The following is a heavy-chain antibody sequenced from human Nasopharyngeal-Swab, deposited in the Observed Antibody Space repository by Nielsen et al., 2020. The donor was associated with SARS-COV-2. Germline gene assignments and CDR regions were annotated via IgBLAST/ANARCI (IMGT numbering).Heavy chain of an antibody. CDR1: GGSISSYY. V-gene: IGHV4-59*01. Sequence: SETLSLTCTVSGGSISSYYWSWIRQPPGKGREWIGYIYYSGSTNYNPSLKSRVTISVDTSKNQFSLKLSSVTAADTAVYYCARGYGSGSYSYMDVWGKGTTVTVSS. J-gene: IGHJ6*03. CDR3: ARGYGSGSYSYMDV. CDR2: IYYSGST. D-gene: IGHD3-10*01.